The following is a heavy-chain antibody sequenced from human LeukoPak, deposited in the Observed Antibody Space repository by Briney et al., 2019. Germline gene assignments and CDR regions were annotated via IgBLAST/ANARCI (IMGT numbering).Heavy chain of an antibody. D-gene: IGHD3-16*01. J-gene: IGHJ4*02. Sequence: GASVKVSCKASGYTFTSYGISWVRQAPGQGLEWMGWISAYNGNTNYAQKLQGRVTMTTDTSTSTAYMELRSLRSDDTAVYYCARGGEGTENYDYVWGSYPFDYWGQGTLVTVPS. CDR3: ARGGEGTENYDYVWGSYPFDY. V-gene: IGHV1-18*01. CDR1: GYTFTSYG. CDR2: ISAYNGNT.